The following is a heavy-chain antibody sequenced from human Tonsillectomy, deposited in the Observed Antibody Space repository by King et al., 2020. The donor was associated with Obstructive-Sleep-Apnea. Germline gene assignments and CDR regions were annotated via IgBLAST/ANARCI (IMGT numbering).Heavy chain of an antibody. J-gene: IGHJ4*02. CDR3: AKGRSTVTTDS. D-gene: IGHD4-17*01. CDR1: GFTFANFA. V-gene: IGHV3-23*04. CDR2: ISVIGGTT. Sequence: VQLVESGGGLAQPGGSLRLSCAASGFTFANFAMSWVRQAPGKGLEWVAAISVIGGTTYYADSVKGRFTISRDNSNNTLYLQLNSLRGDVTAMYYCAKGRSTVTTDSWGQGTLVTVST.